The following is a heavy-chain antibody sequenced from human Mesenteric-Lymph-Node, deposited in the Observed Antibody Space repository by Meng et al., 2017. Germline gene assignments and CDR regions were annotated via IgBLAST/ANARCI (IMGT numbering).Heavy chain of an antibody. J-gene: IGHJ3*02. CDR1: GFTVSSNY. D-gene: IGHD2-2*01. CDR2: LYSGGST. CDR3: AREIPGAASAFDI. Sequence: GESLKISCAASGFTVSSNYMSWVRQAPGKGLEWVSVLYSGGSTYYADSVKGRFTISRDNAHNSLFLQVNSLTAEDTALYYCAREIPGAASAFDIWGQGTLVTVSS. V-gene: IGHV3-66*01.